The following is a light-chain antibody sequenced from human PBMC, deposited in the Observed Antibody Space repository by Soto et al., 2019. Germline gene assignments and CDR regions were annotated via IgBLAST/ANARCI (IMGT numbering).Light chain of an antibody. CDR1: QGISSA. V-gene: IGKV1-13*02. J-gene: IGKJ5*01. CDR3: QQFNSYPPIT. Sequence: AIQLTQSPSSLSASVGDRVTITCRASQGISSAVAWYQKKPGKAPKLLIYDASSLESGVPSRCSGRGSGTACLLTISSLQHEYFEAYYGQQFNSYPPITFGQGTRLVIK. CDR2: DAS.